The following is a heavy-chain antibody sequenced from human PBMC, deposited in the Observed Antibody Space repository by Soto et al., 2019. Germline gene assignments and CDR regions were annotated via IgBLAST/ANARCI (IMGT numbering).Heavy chain of an antibody. J-gene: IGHJ6*02. V-gene: IGHV1-69*13. D-gene: IGHD6-13*01. Sequence: GASVKVSCKASGGTLSSYAISWVRQAPGQGLEWMGGIIPIFGTANYAQKFQGRVTITADESTSTAYMELSSLRSEDTAVYYCARDAVAAADHYYPGLDVWGQGTTVTVSS. CDR3: ARDAVAAADHYYPGLDV. CDR2: IIPIFGTA. CDR1: GGTLSSYA.